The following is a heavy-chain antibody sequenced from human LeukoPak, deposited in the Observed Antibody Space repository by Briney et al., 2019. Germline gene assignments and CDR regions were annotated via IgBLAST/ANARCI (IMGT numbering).Heavy chain of an antibody. Sequence: GGSLRLSCAASGFTFSSYAMSWVRQAPGKGLEWVSAISGSGGSTYYADSVKGRFTISRDNSKNTLYLQMNSLRAEDTAVYYYAKETTYYYDSSGYSDYWGQGTLVTVSS. CDR3: AKETTYYYDSSGYSDY. CDR1: GFTFSSYA. CDR2: ISGSGGST. V-gene: IGHV3-23*01. J-gene: IGHJ4*02. D-gene: IGHD3-22*01.